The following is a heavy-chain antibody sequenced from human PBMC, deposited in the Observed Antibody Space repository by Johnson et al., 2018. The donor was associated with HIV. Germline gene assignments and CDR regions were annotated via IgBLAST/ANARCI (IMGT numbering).Heavy chain of an antibody. CDR1: GFTFSSYW. D-gene: IGHD5/OR15-5a*01. J-gene: IGHJ3*01. CDR2: IYSGGST. CDR3: ARGIIVSPDAFGF. V-gene: IGHV3-66*01. Sequence: VQLVASGGGLVKPGGSLRASCAASGFTFSSYWMHWVRQAPGKGLVWVSVIYSGGSTYYADSVKGRFTISRDNSKNTLYLQMNSLRAEDTAVYYCARGIIVSPDAFGFWGLGTRVTVSS.